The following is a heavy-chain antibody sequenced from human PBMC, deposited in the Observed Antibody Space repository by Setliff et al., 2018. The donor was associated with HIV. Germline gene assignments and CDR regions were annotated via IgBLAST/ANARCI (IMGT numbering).Heavy chain of an antibody. D-gene: IGHD2-2*01. CDR3: ARDGCSSTSCYGVYYYYGMDV. Sequence: SVKVSCKASGGTFSSYAISWVRQAPGQGLEWMGGIIPIFGTANYAQKFQGRVTITADESTSTAYMELSSLRSEDTAVYYCARDGCSSTSCYGVYYYYGMDVWGQGTTGTVS. CDR2: IIPIFGTA. J-gene: IGHJ6*02. V-gene: IGHV1-69*13. CDR1: GGTFSSYA.